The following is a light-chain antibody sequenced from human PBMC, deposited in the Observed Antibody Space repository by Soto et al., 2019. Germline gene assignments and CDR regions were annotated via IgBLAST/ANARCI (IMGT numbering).Light chain of an antibody. CDR1: QSVSSY. CDR3: QQRSNWPPLT. J-gene: IGKJ4*01. V-gene: IGKV3-11*01. Sequence: EIVLTQSPATLSLSPGERATLSCRASQSVSSYLSWYQQKPGQAPRLLIYDASNRATGIPARFSGSGSGTEFSLTISSLQPEDFAAYYCQQRSNWPPLTFGGGTKVEIK. CDR2: DAS.